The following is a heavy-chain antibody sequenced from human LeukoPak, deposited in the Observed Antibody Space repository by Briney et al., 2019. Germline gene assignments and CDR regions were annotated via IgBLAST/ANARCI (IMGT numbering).Heavy chain of an antibody. CDR3: ARGVAGVYSWFDP. V-gene: IGHV1-2*02. Sequence: GASVKVSCKASGYSFTDYSIHWVRQAPGQGLECMGWIKPNGGDTSYAQNFQGRVTMTRDTSISTAYMELSRLRYDDTAVYYCARGVAGVYSWFDPWGQGTLVTVSS. J-gene: IGHJ5*02. CDR2: IKPNGGDT. D-gene: IGHD6-19*01. CDR1: GYSFTDYS.